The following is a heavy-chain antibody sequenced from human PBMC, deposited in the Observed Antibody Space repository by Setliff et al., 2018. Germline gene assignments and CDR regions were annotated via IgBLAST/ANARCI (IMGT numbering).Heavy chain of an antibody. Sequence: ASVKVSCKASGYTFTSYDMPWVRQAPGQRLEWMGWINAGNGNTKYTQKFQGRVTITRDTSASTAYMELSSLRSEDTAVYYCAKGFCGYSYWSGNCSTVDDVFDIWGQGTMVTVSS. CDR1: GYTFTSYD. D-gene: IGHD3-3*01. CDR2: INAGNGNT. J-gene: IGHJ3*02. V-gene: IGHV1-3*01. CDR3: AKGFCGYSYWSGNCSTVDDVFDI.